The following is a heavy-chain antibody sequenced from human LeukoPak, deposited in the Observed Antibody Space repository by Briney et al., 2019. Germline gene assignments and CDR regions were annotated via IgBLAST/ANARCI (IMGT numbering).Heavy chain of an antibody. CDR2: IDYSGGST. Sequence: PGGSLRLSCAASGFTFSNYAMSWVRQAPGKGLEWVSTIDYSGGSTYYADSVKGRFTISRGNSKNTLYMQMNSLRAEDTAIYYCAKVPYSDYGSGRPPFMDVWGQGTTVAVS. J-gene: IGHJ6*02. D-gene: IGHD3-10*01. CDR3: AKVPYSDYGSGRPPFMDV. V-gene: IGHV3-23*01. CDR1: GFTFSNYA.